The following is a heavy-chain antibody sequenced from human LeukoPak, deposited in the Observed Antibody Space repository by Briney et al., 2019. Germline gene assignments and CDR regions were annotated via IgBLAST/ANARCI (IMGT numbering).Heavy chain of an antibody. V-gene: IGHV4-30-4*08. J-gene: IGHJ3*02. D-gene: IGHD6-19*01. CDR3: ARVRGIAVAVNAFDI. Sequence: SETLSLTCTVSGGSISSGDYSWSWIRQPPGKGLEWIGYIYYSGSTYYNPSLKSRVTISVDTSKNQFSLKLSSVTAADTAVYYCARVRGIAVAVNAFDIWGQGTMVTVSS. CDR1: GGSISSGDYS. CDR2: IYYSGST.